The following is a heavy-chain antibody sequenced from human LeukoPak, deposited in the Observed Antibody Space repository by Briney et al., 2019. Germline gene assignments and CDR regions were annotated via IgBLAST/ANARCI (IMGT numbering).Heavy chain of an antibody. CDR2: INHSGST. D-gene: IGHD6-6*01. J-gene: IGHJ4*02. CDR1: GGSFSGYY. Sequence: SETLSLTCAVYGGSFSGYYWSWIRQPPGKGLEWIGEINHSGSTNYNPSLKSQVTISVDTSKNQFSLKLSSVTAADTAVYYCARSETIAARVFDYWGQGTLVTVSS. V-gene: IGHV4-34*01. CDR3: ARSETIAARVFDY.